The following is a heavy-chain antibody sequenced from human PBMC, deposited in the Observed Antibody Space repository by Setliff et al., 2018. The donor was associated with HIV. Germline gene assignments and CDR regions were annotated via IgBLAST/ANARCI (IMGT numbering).Heavy chain of an antibody. Sequence: SETLSLTCTVSGGSIGTYYWNWIRLPAGKGLEWIGRIYASGTNYNPSHKSRFTMSLDTSKRQFSLKLTSVTAADTAVYYCAREGLWNCRGGTCNDGLDIWGQGTKVTVSS. D-gene: IGHD2-15*01. CDR3: AREGLWNCRGGTCNDGLDI. J-gene: IGHJ3*02. V-gene: IGHV4-4*07. CDR2: IYASGT. CDR1: GGSIGTYY.